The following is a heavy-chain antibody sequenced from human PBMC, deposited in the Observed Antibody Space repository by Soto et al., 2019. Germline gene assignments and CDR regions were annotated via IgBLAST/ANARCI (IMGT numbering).Heavy chain of an antibody. J-gene: IGHJ4*02. CDR2: IRSKVYGGAT. CDR1: GFTSGDYA. D-gene: IGHD3-3*01. V-gene: IGHV3-49*03. CDR3: SRCDFWSGYFDY. Sequence: PGGSLRLSCTTSGFTSGDYAMSWFRQAPGKGLEWVGFIRSKVYGGATENAASAKGRFTISRDDSKSIAYLQMNSLQTEDTAVYYCSRCDFWSGYFDYWGQGTLVTVSS.